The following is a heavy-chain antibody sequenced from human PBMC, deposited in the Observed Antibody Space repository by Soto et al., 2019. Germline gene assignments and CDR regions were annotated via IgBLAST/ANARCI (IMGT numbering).Heavy chain of an antibody. Sequence: EVQLVESGGGLVKPGGSLRLSCAASGFTFSSYSMNWVRQAPGKGLEWVSSISSGSDYIFYADSVKGRFTISRDNARNWLFLQMNSLTGEDTAVYYCARSPVGDAFNVWGQGTVVTVSS. CDR3: ARSPVGDAFNV. V-gene: IGHV3-21*01. CDR2: ISSGSDYI. J-gene: IGHJ3*01. CDR1: GFTFSSYS.